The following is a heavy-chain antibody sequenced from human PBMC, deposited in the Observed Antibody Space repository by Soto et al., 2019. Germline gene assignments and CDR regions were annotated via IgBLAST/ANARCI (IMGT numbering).Heavy chain of an antibody. CDR2: IHYSGST. V-gene: IGHV4-39*01. D-gene: IGHD3-22*01. J-gene: IGHJ4*02. CDR1: GYSVTISDYY. Sequence: QLQLQESGPGLVKPSETLSLTCTVSGYSVTISDYYWGWIRQPPGKGLEWIGSIHYSGSTYYNPSLKSRVTISGDTSKKQFSLKLPSVTASDAAVYYCAAHDSGGYYAEYWGQGTLVTVSA. CDR3: AAHDSGGYYAEY.